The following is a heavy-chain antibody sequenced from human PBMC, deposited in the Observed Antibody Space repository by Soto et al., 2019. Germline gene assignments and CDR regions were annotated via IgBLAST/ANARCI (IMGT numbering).Heavy chain of an antibody. CDR1: GGSIRSYD. CDR2: IYYSGST. V-gene: IGHV4-59*08. CDR3: ARHYCSGGSCRSYFDY. D-gene: IGHD2-15*01. J-gene: IGHJ4*02. Sequence: SETLSLTCPVSGGSIRSYDWSWIRQPPGKGLEWIGNIYYSGSTNYNPSLKSRVTISVDTSKNQFSLKLSSVTAADTAVYYCARHYCSGGSCRSYFDYWGQGTLVTVSS.